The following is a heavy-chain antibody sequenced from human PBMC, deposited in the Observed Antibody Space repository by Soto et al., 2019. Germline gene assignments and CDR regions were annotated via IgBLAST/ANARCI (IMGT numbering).Heavy chain of an antibody. D-gene: IGHD2-8*01. V-gene: IGHV3-23*01. CDR3: AKNGLDNSPSAIDS. CDR2: ITGSGRDT. CDR1: GFSFSNNV. J-gene: IGHJ4*02. Sequence: GGSLSLSSAASGFSFSNNVLSSVRRAPGKGLDWVSGITGSGRDTYYADSVKGRFTISRDSSKNMVFLQMNSLRAEDTALYYCAKNGLDNSPSAIDSWGPGTLVTVSS.